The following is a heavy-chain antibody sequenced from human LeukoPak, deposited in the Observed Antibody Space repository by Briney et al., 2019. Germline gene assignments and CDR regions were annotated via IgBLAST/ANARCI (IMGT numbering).Heavy chain of an antibody. J-gene: IGHJ4*02. CDR1: GGTFSSYA. CDR2: IIPIFGTA. Sequence: SVKVSCKASGGTFSSYAISWVRQAPGQGLEWRGRIIPIFGTANYAQKFQGRVTITTDESTSTAYMELSSLRSEDTAVYYCARGRVRGVIITPLDYWGQGTLVTVSS. CDR3: ARGRVRGVIITPLDY. D-gene: IGHD3-10*01. V-gene: IGHV1-69*05.